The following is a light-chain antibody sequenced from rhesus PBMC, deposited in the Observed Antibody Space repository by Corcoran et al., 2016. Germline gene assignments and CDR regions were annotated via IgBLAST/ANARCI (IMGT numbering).Light chain of an antibody. J-gene: IGKJ3*01. CDR2: KAS. Sequence: DIQMTQSPSSLSASVGDRVTITCRASQGISSWLAWYQQKPGKAPKLLIYKASSLRSGVPSRFSGGGSGTDFTLAIRSLQPEDFATYYCQQYNSAPFTFGPGTKLDIK. CDR3: QQYNSAPFT. V-gene: IGKV1-21*01. CDR1: QGISSW.